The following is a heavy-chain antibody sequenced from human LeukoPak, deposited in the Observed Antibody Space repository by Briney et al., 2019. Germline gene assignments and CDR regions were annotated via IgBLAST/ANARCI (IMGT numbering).Heavy chain of an antibody. CDR3: ASCSTSCPERDYYYYGMDV. V-gene: IGHV3-53*01. CDR2: IYSGGST. D-gene: IGHD2-2*01. Sequence: GGSLRLSCAASGFTVSSNYMSWVRQAPGKGLEWVSVIYSGGSTYYADSVKGRFTISRDNSKNTLCLQMNSLRAEDTAVYYCASCSTSCPERDYYYYGMDVWGQGTTVTVSS. J-gene: IGHJ6*02. CDR1: GFTVSSNY.